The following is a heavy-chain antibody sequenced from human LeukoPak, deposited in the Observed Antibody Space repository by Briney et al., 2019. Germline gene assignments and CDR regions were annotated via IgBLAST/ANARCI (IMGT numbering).Heavy chain of an antibody. V-gene: IGHV3-21*01. CDR3: GRAGPVTKDHFMDV. CDR2: ISSSSSYI. D-gene: IGHD2-2*01. CDR1: GFTFSSYS. Sequence: GGSLRLSCAASGFTFSSYSMNWVRQAPGKGLEWVSSISSSSSYIYYADSVKGRFTISRDNAKNSLFLQMNSLSAEDTAVYYCGRAGPVTKDHFMDVWGKGTTVTVSS. J-gene: IGHJ6*03.